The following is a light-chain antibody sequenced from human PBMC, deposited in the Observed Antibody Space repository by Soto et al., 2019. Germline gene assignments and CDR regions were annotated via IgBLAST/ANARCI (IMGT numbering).Light chain of an antibody. CDR2: RNS. J-gene: IGLJ2*01. CDR1: NSNIGNNF. CDR3: ASWDDSLSVV. V-gene: IGLV1-47*01. Sequence: QSVLTQPPSASGTPGQRVIISCSGSNSNIGNNFVYWYQQLPGAAPRLLIYRNSYRPAGGPDRFSGSKSGTSASLTISGLRSEDEADYYCASWDDSLSVVFGGGTKVTVL.